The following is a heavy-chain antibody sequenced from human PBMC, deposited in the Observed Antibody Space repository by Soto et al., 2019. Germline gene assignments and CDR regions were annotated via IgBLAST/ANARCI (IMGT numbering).Heavy chain of an antibody. J-gene: IGHJ6*02. CDR1: GYTFTSYD. CDR3: ASAAWGRGDYYYYGMDV. CDR2: MNPNSGNT. V-gene: IGHV1-8*01. D-gene: IGHD3-10*01. Sequence: QVQLVQSGAEVKKPGASVKVSCKASGYTFTSYDINWVRQATGQGLEWMGWMNPNSGNTGYAQKFQGRVTMTRKTSISTAYMELSSLRAEDTAVYYCASAAWGRGDYYYYGMDVWGQGTTVTVSS.